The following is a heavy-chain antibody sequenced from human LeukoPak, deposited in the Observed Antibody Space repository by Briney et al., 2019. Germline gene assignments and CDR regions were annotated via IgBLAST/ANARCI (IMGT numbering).Heavy chain of an antibody. V-gene: IGHV4-30-4*08. Sequence: PSQTLSLTCTVSGRSISSGDYFGSWIRQPPGRGLERIGYIYYSGSTYYNPSLKSRVTISVDTSKNQFSLKLSSVTAADTVVYYCARVAVAGPRTPYFDYWGQGTLVTVSS. CDR1: GRSISSGDYF. D-gene: IGHD6-19*01. J-gene: IGHJ4*02. CDR2: IYYSGST. CDR3: ARVAVAGPRTPYFDY.